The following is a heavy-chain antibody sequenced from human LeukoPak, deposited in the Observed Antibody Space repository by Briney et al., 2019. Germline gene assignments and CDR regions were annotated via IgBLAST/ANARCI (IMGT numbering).Heavy chain of an antibody. CDR2: IYTSGST. CDR1: DGSMKSYH. J-gene: IGHJ6*02. V-gene: IGHV4-4*07. CDR3: ARHLWQWGRYYGMDV. D-gene: IGHD3-16*01. Sequence: PSETLSLTCSVSDGSMKSYHWSWIRQPAGKGLEWIGRIYTSGSTDYNPSLKSRVTVSVDTSKNQFSLKLSSVTAADTAVYYCARHLWQWGRYYGMDVWGQGTTVTVSS.